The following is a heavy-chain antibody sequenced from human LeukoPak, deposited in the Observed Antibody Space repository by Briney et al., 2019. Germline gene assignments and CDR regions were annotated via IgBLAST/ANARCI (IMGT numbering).Heavy chain of an antibody. CDR3: ARGPNYSNFGSAYYYYMDV. V-gene: IGHV1-8*03. CDR1: GYMFTNYD. Sequence: ASVTVSCTASGYMFTNYDINWVRQAPGQGLEWMGWMNPQSGNTDYAQKFRGRVTITRDTSITTAYMELSSLRSEDTAVYYCARGPNYSNFGSAYYYYMDVWGKGTTVTVSS. J-gene: IGHJ6*03. CDR2: MNPQSGNT. D-gene: IGHD4-11*01.